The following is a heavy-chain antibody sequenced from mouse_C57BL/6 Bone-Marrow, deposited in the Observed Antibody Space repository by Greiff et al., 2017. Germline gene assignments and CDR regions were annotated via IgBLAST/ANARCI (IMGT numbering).Heavy chain of an antibody. D-gene: IGHD2-13*01. V-gene: IGHV2-5*01. CDR3: AKNDYFGYFDV. CDR2: IWRGGST. J-gene: IGHJ1*03. CDR1: GFSLTSYG. Sequence: VKLQESGPGLVQPSQSLSITCTVSGFSLTSYGVHWVRQSPGKGLEWLGVIWRGGSTDYNAAFMSRLSITKNNSKSQVFCKMNRLQADDTAIYYCAKNDYFGYFDVWGTGTTVTVSS.